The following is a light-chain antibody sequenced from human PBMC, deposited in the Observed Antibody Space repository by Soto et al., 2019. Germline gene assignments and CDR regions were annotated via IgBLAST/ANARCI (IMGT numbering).Light chain of an antibody. CDR3: QQRHMWTIT. CDR2: DAS. Sequence: RVMTQSPVTLSVSPGERVTLSSRPSQAIRNHLAWYQQKRGQAPRFLILDASTRATGIPARVSGSGSRTEFTLTISSLEPEDSEVYDCQQRHMWTITFGPGTRLEI. J-gene: IGKJ5*01. V-gene: IGKV3D-11*01. CDR1: QAIRNH.